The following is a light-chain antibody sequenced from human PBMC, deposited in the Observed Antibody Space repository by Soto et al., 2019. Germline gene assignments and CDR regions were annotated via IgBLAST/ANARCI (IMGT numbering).Light chain of an antibody. CDR1: SGSVSSSNS. V-gene: IGLV8-61*01. CDR3: GLYMGSGTWL. CDR2: STN. Sequence: TVVTQEPSFSVSPGGTVTLTCALSSGSVSSSNSPSWYQQTPGQAPRTLIYSTNTRSSGVPDRFSGSILGNKAALTITGTQADDESDYYCGLYMGSGTWLFGGGTKLTVL. J-gene: IGLJ3*02.